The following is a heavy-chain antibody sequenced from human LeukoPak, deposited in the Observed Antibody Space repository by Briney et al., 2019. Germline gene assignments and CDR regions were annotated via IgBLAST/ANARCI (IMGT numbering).Heavy chain of an antibody. J-gene: IGHJ6*03. V-gene: IGHV1-2*02. CDR3: ARVKRSRDGYNPYIDV. D-gene: IGHD5-24*01. CDR1: GYTFTGYY. CDR2: INPNSGGT. Sequence: ASVKVSCKASGYTFTGYYMHWVRQAPGQGLEWMGWINPNSGGTNYAQKFQGRVTMTRDTSISTAYMELSRLRSDDTAVYYCARVKRSRDGYNPYIDVWGKGTTVTVSS.